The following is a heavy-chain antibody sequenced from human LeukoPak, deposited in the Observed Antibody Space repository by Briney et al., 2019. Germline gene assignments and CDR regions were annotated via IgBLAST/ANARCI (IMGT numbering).Heavy chain of an antibody. J-gene: IGHJ1*01. CDR2: IYTSGST. CDR1: GGSMSRGNYY. CDR3: ARGEMAVAGTFQH. V-gene: IGHV4-61*02. Sequence: SQTLSLTCTVSGGSMSRGNYYWSWIRQPAGKGLEWIGRIYTSGSTNYNPSLKSRATISVDTSKNQFSLKLSSVTAADTAVYYCARGEMAVAGTFQHWGQGTLVTVSS. D-gene: IGHD6-19*01.